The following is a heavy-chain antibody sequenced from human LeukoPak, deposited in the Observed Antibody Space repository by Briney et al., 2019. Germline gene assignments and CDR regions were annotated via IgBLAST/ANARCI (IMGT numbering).Heavy chain of an antibody. CDR1: GFTFSSYA. CDR3: AKDGTTVVRGLFDK. V-gene: IGHV3-23*01. J-gene: IGHJ3*02. Sequence: QPGGSLRLSCAASGFTFSSYAMIWVRQAPGKGLEWVSGISGSGGSTLYADSVKGRFTISRDNSKNTLYLLINSLRAEDTAVYYCAKDGTTVVRGLFDKWGPGTMVTVSS. D-gene: IGHD4-23*01. CDR2: ISGSGGST.